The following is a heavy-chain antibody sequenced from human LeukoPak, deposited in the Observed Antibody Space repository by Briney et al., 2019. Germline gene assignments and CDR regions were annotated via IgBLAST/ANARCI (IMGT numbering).Heavy chain of an antibody. CDR2: ISGSGGST. CDR3: ANSYSSGRGRYFDY. D-gene: IGHD6-19*01. CDR1: TFTFSSYA. V-gene: IGHV3-23*01. Sequence: KPGGSLRLSCAASTFTFSSYAMRWVRQAPGKGLEWVSAISGSGGSTYYADSVKGRFTISRDNSKNTLYLQMHSLRAEDTYLYYCANSYSSGRGRYFDYWGQGTLVTASS. J-gene: IGHJ4*02.